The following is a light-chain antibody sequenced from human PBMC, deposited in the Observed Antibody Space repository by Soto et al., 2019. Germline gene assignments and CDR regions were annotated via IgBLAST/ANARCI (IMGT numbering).Light chain of an antibody. CDR3: QKYGSSPEK. V-gene: IGKV3-20*01. Sequence: EIVLTQSPVTLSLSPGEIATLSCGASQSVSSSYLAWYQQKPGQAPRLLIYGASSRATGIPDRFSGSGSGTDFTLTISRLEPEDFAVYYCQKYGSSPEKFGQGTKVDIK. CDR2: GAS. J-gene: IGKJ1*01. CDR1: QSVSSSY.